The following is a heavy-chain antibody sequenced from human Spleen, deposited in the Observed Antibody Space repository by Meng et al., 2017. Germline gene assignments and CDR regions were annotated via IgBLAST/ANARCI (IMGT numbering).Heavy chain of an antibody. D-gene: IGHD3-22*01. CDR2: IDPKSGDT. CDR3: ASFDSSGYYDWFDP. Sequence: ASVKVSCKPSGYNFPDYWLHWVRRAPGQGLEWMGRIDPKSGDTHYAQRFQGRVTMTGDTSISTAYMELSRLRSDDTAVYYCASFDSSGYYDWFDPWARGPVDPVPS. V-gene: IGHV1-2*06. J-gene: IGHJ5*02. CDR1: GYNFPDYW.